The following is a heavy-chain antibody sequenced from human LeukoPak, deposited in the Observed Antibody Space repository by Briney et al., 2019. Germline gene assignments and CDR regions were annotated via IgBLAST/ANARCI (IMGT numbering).Heavy chain of an antibody. CDR3: AKVGRGDDYVWGSYQAY. Sequence: GGSLRLSCAASGFTFSDYHMSWIRQAPGKGLEWVSAISGSGGSTYYAGSVKGRFTISRDNSKNTLYLQMNSLRAEDTAVYYCAKVGRGDDYVWGSYQAYWGQGTLVTVSS. CDR2: ISGSGGST. D-gene: IGHD3-16*02. CDR1: GFTFSDYH. J-gene: IGHJ4*02. V-gene: IGHV3-23*01.